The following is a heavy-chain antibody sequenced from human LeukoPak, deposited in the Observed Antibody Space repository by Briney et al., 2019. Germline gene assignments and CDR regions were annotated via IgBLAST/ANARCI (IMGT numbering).Heavy chain of an antibody. V-gene: IGHV3-30-3*01. J-gene: IGHJ4*02. CDR1: GFTFSSYA. Sequence: GRSLRLSCAASGFTFSSYAMHWVRQAPGKGLEWVAVISYDGSNKYYADSVKGRFTISRDNSKNTLYLQMNSLRAEDTAVYYCAREGYCSSTSCPPDYWGQGTLVTVSS. D-gene: IGHD2-2*01. CDR3: AREGYCSSTSCPPDY. CDR2: ISYDGSNK.